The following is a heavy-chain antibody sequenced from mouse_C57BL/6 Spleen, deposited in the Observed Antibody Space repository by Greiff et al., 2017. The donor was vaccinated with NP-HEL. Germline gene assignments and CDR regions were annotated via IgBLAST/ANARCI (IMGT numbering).Heavy chain of an antibody. V-gene: IGHV5-17*01. D-gene: IGHD1-1*01. CDR2: ISSGSSTI. J-gene: IGHJ2*01. CDR3: ARGGDGSSYGDY. Sequence: EVKLVESGGGLVKPGGSLKLSCEASGFTFSDYGMHWVRQAPEKGLEWVAYISSGSSTIYYAATVKGRFTISRDNAKNTLFLQMTSLRSEDAAMYYCARGGDGSSYGDYWGQGTTLTVSS. CDR1: GFTFSDYG.